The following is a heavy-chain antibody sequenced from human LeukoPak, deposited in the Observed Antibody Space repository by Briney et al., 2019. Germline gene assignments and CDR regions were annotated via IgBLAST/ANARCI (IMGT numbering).Heavy chain of an antibody. Sequence: PSETLSLTCDVPGGSISSDNWWSWVRLPPGEGLEWIGEIFRSGNTNYNPSLKSRVKMSVDESANRFSLELSSVTAADTAVYFCASGTYYKWDYWGQGTLVTVSS. V-gene: IGHV4-4*02. CDR3: ASGTYYKWDY. CDR2: IFRSGNT. J-gene: IGHJ4*02. D-gene: IGHD3-10*01. CDR1: GGSISSDNW.